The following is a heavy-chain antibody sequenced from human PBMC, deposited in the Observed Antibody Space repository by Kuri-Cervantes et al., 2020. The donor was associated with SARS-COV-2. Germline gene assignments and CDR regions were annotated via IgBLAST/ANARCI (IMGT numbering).Heavy chain of an antibody. V-gene: IGHV2-70*11. J-gene: IGHJ4*02. D-gene: IGHD4-11*01. CDR2: IDWDDDK. CDR1: GFSLSTTGVG. Sequence: SGPTLVKPTQTLTLTCTFSGFSLSTTGVGVGWIRQRPGKALEWLARIDWDDDKYYKTSLNTRLSISKDTSKDQVVLTMTNMDPVDTATYYCVRIRAATVIADYWGQGTLVTVSS. CDR3: VRIRAATVIADY.